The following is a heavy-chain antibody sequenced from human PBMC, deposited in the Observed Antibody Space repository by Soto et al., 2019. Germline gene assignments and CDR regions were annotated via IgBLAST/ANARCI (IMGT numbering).Heavy chain of an antibody. V-gene: IGHV3-9*01. CDR1: GFTFDDYA. CDR3: VKGEDYSSTGDAFGI. J-gene: IGHJ3*02. D-gene: IGHD6-13*01. Sequence: GGSLRLSCAASGFTFDDYAMHWVRQAPGKGLEWVLGISWNSGSKAYADSVKGRFTISRDNAKNSVYLQMSSLRPEDTALYYCVKGEDYSSTGDAFGIWGRGTMVTVSS. CDR2: ISWNSGSK.